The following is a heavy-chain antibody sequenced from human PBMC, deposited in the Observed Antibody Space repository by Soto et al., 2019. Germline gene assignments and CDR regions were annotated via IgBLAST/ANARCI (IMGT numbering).Heavy chain of an antibody. V-gene: IGHV1-18*01. CDR1: GYTFTSYG. CDR2: ISAYNGNT. Sequence: QVQLVQSGAEVKKPGASVKVSCKASGYTFTSYGISWVRQAPGQGLEWMGWISAYNGNTNYAQKLQGRVTMTTDTSTSTADMELRSLRSDDTAVYYCARDSFDILTGYSRPDYWGQGTLVTVSS. D-gene: IGHD3-9*01. CDR3: ARDSFDILTGYSRPDY. J-gene: IGHJ4*02.